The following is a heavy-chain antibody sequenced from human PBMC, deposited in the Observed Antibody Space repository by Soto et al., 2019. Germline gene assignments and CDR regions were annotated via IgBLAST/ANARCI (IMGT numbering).Heavy chain of an antibody. CDR1: GGSISSGGYY. V-gene: IGHV4-31*03. CDR3: ARGSPGLDYYDSSGYYYFDY. J-gene: IGHJ4*02. CDR2: IYYSGST. Sequence: QVQLQESGPGLVKPSQTLSLTCTVSGGSISSGGYYWSWIRQHPGKGLEWIGYIYYSGSTYYNPSLKSRVTLSVDTSKNQFSLKLSSVTAADTAVYYCARGSPGLDYYDSSGYYYFDYWGQGTLVTVSS. D-gene: IGHD3-22*01.